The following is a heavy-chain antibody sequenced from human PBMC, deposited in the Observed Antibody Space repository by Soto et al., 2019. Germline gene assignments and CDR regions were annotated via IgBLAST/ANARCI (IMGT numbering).Heavy chain of an antibody. CDR3: ARDLNHIAVAGTVAFP. CDR1: GGTFSSYA. D-gene: IGHD6-19*01. CDR2: IIPIFGTA. Sequence: QVQLVQSGAEVKKPGSSVKVSCKASGGTFSSYAISWVRQAPGQGLEWMGGIIPIFGTANYAQKFQGRVTITADESTSTAYMELSSLSSEDTAVYYCARDLNHIAVAGTVAFPWGQGTLVTVSS. V-gene: IGHV1-69*12. J-gene: IGHJ5*02.